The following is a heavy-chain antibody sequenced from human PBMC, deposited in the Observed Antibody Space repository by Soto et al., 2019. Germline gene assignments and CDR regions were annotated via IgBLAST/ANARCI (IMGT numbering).Heavy chain of an antibody. Sequence: PGGSLRLSCTGSGFTFSNYGMHWVRQAPGKGLEWMARMSYEGSPKYYAESVKGRLTISRDNSKKTLYLQIDSLRVEDTAVYYCAENDASRDDDYWGQGTMVTVSS. D-gene: IGHD3-16*01. CDR3: AENDASRDDDY. V-gene: IGHV3-30*18. CDR2: MSYEGSPK. CDR1: GFTFSNYG. J-gene: IGHJ4*02.